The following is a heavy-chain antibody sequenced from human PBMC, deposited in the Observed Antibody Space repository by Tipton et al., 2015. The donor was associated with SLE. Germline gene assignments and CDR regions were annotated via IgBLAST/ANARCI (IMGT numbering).Heavy chain of an antibody. CDR3: ARHFYNIGWNHFDN. D-gene: IGHD6-19*01. CDR1: GGSISTYH. V-gene: IGHV4-59*08. CDR2: IHHSGSI. Sequence: TLSLTCTISGGSISTYHWSWLRQSPGKGLEWIGYIHHSGSINYNPSPRSQVTMSMDTSQNQFSLKLSSVTAADTAVYYCARHFYNIGWNHFDNWGPGTLATVSS. J-gene: IGHJ4*02.